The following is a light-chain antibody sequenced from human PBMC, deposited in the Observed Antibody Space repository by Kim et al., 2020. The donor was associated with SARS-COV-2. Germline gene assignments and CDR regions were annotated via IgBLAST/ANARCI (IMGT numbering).Light chain of an antibody. CDR3: QQYDLWPPVT. CDR1: QSVSSN. V-gene: IGKV3-15*01. J-gene: IGKJ5*01. CDR2: GAS. Sequence: SPGERVTLSCRASQSVSSNVAWYQQKPGQTPRLLIYGASTRATGIPARFSGSGSGIEFTLTISSLQSGDFAVYYCQQYDLWPPVTFGQGTRLEIK.